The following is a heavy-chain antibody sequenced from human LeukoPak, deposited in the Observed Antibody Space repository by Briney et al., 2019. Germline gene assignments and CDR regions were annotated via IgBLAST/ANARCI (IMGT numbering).Heavy chain of an antibody. CDR2: ISSSSRYI. Sequence: PGGSLRLSCAACGFTFSSYSMNWVRQAPGKGLEWVSSISSSSRYIYYADSVKGRFTISRDNAKNSLYLPMNSLRAEDTAVYYCARGSSSKFDYWGQGTLVTVSS. CDR1: GFTFSSYS. V-gene: IGHV3-21*01. J-gene: IGHJ4*02. D-gene: IGHD6-6*01. CDR3: ARGSSSKFDY.